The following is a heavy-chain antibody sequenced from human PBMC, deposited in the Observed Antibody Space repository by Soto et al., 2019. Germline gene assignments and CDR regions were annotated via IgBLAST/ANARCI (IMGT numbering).Heavy chain of an antibody. D-gene: IGHD5-18*01. CDR1: GDSISSNNNY. J-gene: IGHJ5*02. CDR3: ARGRGYSYGLDP. CDR2: ISYSGTT. V-gene: IGHV4-30-4*01. Sequence: PSETLSLTCTFSGDSISSNNNYWSWIRQPPGEGLEWIGFISYSGTTSYSPSLKSRVAISLDTSKNQFSLSLSSVTAADTAVYYCARGRGYSYGLDPWGQGTLVTVS.